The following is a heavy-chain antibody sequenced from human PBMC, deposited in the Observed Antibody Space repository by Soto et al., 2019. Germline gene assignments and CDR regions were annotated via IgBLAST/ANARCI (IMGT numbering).Heavy chain of an antibody. CDR2: IYSGGTT. Sequence: EVQLVESGGGFVQPGGSLRLSCAASGFTVSSNYMSWVRQAPGKGLEWVSVIYSGGTTYFADSVKGRFTISRDNSKNTLYLQMNSLRAEDTAVYYCATTTRDCSGGSCYSVPYFYYYMDAWVKGTTVTVSS. CDR1: GFTVSSNY. V-gene: IGHV3-66*01. CDR3: ATTTRDCSGGSCYSVPYFYYYMDA. J-gene: IGHJ6*03. D-gene: IGHD2-15*01.